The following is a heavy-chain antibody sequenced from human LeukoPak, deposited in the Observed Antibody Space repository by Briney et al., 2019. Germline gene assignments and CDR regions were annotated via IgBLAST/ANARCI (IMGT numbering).Heavy chain of an antibody. J-gene: IGHJ4*02. Sequence: WASVKVPCKASGYTFTSYAISRVRQAPGQGLEWTASISACNGNTNYAQKLQGRVTMTTDTSTSTAYMELRSLRSDDTAVYDCEISFSSSSHFDYWGRGTRVTVSS. CDR3: EISFSSSSHFDY. CDR1: GYTFTSYA. CDR2: ISACNGNT. V-gene: IGHV1-18*01. D-gene: IGHD6-6*01.